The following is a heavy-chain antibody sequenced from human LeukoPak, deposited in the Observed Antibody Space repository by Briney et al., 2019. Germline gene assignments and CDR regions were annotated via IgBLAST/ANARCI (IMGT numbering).Heavy chain of an antibody. V-gene: IGHV3-11*05. CDR1: GFTVSNNY. Sequence: GGSLRLSCAASGFTVSNNYMSWIRQAPGKGLEWVSYISSSSSYTNYADSVKGRFTISRDNAKNSLYLQMNSLRAEDTAVYYCARVDKNYGSGTYYKYFDYWGQGTLVTVSS. J-gene: IGHJ4*02. CDR2: ISSSSSYT. CDR3: ARVDKNYGSGTYYKYFDY. D-gene: IGHD3-10*01.